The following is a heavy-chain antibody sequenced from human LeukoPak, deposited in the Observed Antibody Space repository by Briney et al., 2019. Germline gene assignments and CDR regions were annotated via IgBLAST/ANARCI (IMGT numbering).Heavy chain of an antibody. CDR2: IYTSGST. CDR1: GGSISSGSYY. CDR3: AREWDSSSK. V-gene: IGHV4-61*02. D-gene: IGHD6-6*01. Sequence: SETLSLTCTVSGGSISSGSYYWSWIRQPAGKGLEWIGRIYTSGSTNYNPSLKSRVTISVDTSKNQFSLKLSSVTAADTAVYYCAREWDSSSKWGQGTLVTVSS. J-gene: IGHJ4*02.